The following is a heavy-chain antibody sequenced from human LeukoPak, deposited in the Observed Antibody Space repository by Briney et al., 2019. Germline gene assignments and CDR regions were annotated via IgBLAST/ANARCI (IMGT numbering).Heavy chain of an antibody. Sequence: KPSETLSLTCTVSGGSISSSSYYWGWTRQPPGKGLEWIGSIYYSGSTYYNPSLKSRVTISVDTSKNQFSLKLSSVTAADTAVYYCARRRGYCSSTSCSYYFDYWGQGTLVTVSS. D-gene: IGHD2-2*01. CDR3: ARRRGYCSSTSCSYYFDY. CDR2: IYYSGST. V-gene: IGHV4-39*01. CDR1: GGSISSSSYY. J-gene: IGHJ4*02.